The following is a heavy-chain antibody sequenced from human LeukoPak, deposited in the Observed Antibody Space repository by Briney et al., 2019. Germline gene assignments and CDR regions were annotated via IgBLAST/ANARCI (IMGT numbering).Heavy chain of an antibody. D-gene: IGHD5-18*01. Sequence: GGSLRLSRAASGFTFSSYGMHWVRQAPGKGLEWVAFIRYDGSNKYYADSVKGRFTISRDNSKNTLYLQMNSLRAEDTAVYYCAKDRIGGYSYGVDFDYWGQGTLVTVSS. V-gene: IGHV3-30*02. CDR1: GFTFSSYG. CDR3: AKDRIGGYSYGVDFDY. CDR2: IRYDGSNK. J-gene: IGHJ4*02.